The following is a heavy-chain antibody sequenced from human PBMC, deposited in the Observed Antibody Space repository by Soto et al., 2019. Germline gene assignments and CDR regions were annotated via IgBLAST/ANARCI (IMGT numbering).Heavy chain of an antibody. D-gene: IGHD3-3*01. J-gene: IGHJ5*02. V-gene: IGHV3-23*01. CDR1: GFTFSSYA. CDR3: AKAAQRFLECPFPVNGSAP. Sequence: EVQLLESGGGLVQPGGSLRLSCAASGFTFSSYAMSWVRQAPGKGLEWVSAISGSGGSTYYADSVKGRFTISRDNSKNTLNQKMNSLRAEDTPVYYCAKAAQRFLECPFPVNGSAPWAQGTLVTVSS. CDR2: ISGSGGST.